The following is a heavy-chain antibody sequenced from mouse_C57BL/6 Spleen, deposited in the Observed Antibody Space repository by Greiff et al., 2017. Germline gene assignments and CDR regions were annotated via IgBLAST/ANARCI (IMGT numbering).Heavy chain of an antibody. CDR2: IYPGDGDT. J-gene: IGHJ4*01. Sequence: VQLQESGAELVKPGASVKISCKASGYAFSSYWMNWVKQRPGKGLEWIGQIYPGDGDTNYNGKFKGKATLTADKSSSTAYMQLSSLTSEDSAVYFCARPLYDGYYYAMDYWGQGTSVTVSS. V-gene: IGHV1-80*01. D-gene: IGHD2-3*01. CDR1: GYAFSSYW. CDR3: ARPLYDGYYYAMDY.